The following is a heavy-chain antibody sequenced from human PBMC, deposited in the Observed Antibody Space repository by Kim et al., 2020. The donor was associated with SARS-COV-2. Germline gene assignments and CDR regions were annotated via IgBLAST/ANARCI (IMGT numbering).Heavy chain of an antibody. CDR2: ISSSSSYT. Sequence: GGSLRLSCAASGFTFSSYSMNWVRQAPGKGLEWVSSISSSSSYTYYADSVKGRFTISRDNAKNSLYLQMNSLRAEDTAVYYCASRAQIVVVPGAITLFITVRFGESDDAFDIWGQGTMVPVS. D-gene: IGHD2-2*01. V-gene: IGHV3-21*01. J-gene: IGHJ3*02. CDR1: GFTFSSYS. CDR3: ASRAQIVVVPGAITLFITVRFGESDDAFDI.